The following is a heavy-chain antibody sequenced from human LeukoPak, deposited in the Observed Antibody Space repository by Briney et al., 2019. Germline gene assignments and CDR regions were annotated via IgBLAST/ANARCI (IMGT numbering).Heavy chain of an antibody. CDR3: AKERSTVGTPLFDN. V-gene: IGHV3-23*01. D-gene: IGHD2-15*01. CDR2: ISDNGGGT. CDR1: GFSFGSYA. J-gene: IGHJ4*02. Sequence: GGSLRLSCAAAGFSFGSYAMSWVRQAPGRGLEWVSGISDNGGGTYYGDSVKGRFTISRDNSKNMLYLQMNGLRAENTALYYCAKERSTVGTPLFDNWGQGILVTVSS.